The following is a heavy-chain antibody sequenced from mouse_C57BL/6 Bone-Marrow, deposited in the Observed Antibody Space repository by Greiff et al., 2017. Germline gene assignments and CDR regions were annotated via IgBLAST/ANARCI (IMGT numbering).Heavy chain of an antibody. CDR3: ARYSYTTVVPYWYFGV. Sequence: EVKLVESGGGLVQPGGSLSLSCAASGFTFTDYYMSWVRQPPGKALEWLGFIRNKANGYTTEYSASVKGRFTISRDNSQSILYLQMNALRAEDSATYYCARYSYTTVVPYWYFGVWGTGTRVTVSS. V-gene: IGHV7-3*01. CDR1: GFTFTDYY. J-gene: IGHJ1*03. CDR2: IRNKANGYTT. D-gene: IGHD1-1*01.